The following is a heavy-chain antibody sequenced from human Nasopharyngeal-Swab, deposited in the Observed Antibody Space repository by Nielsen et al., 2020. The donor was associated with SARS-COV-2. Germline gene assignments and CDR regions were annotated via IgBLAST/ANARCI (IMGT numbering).Heavy chain of an antibody. V-gene: IGHV3-23*01. D-gene: IGHD1-1*01. CDR3: ARDGDWNDNYYYYYYYMDV. Sequence: GESLKISCKGSGYSFTSYWISWVRQMPGKGLEWVSAITGNGGSTYYADSVKGRFTISRDNSKNTLYLQMNSLRAEDTAVYYCARDGDWNDNYYYYYYYMDVWGKGTTVTVSS. J-gene: IGHJ6*03. CDR1: GYSFTSYW. CDR2: ITGNGGST.